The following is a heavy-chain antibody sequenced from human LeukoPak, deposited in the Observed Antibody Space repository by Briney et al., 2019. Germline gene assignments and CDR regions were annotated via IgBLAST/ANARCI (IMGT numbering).Heavy chain of an antibody. V-gene: IGHV3-23*01. D-gene: IGHD1-26*01. CDR1: GFTFSSYA. Sequence: GGSLRLSCAASGFTFSSYAMSWVRQAPGKGLEWVSAISGSGGSTYYADSVKGRFTISRDNSKNTLYLQMNSLRAEDTAVYYCAKQSTYRYSGSYCGYWGQGTLVTVSS. CDR2: ISGSGGST. J-gene: IGHJ4*02. CDR3: AKQSTYRYSGSYCGY.